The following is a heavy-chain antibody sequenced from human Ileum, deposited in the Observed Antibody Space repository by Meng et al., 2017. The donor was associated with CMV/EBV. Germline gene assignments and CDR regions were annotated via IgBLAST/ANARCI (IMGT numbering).Heavy chain of an antibody. CDR2: FTARGNT. CDR3: ARDVIRDDTGSWFDP. Sequence: LPRSGPRLLQPSEPLSLTWSVSGASIRSYWWSWIRQPAGKGLEWIGRFTARGNTNYNPSLKSRVTMSLDTSLNQFSLRLNSVTAADTAVYYCARDVIRDDTGSWFDPWGQGTLVTVSS. V-gene: IGHV4-4*07. CDR1: GASIRSYW. D-gene: IGHD3-9*01. J-gene: IGHJ5*02.